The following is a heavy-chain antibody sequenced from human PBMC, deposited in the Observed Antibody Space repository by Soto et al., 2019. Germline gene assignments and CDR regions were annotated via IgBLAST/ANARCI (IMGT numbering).Heavy chain of an antibody. CDR1: GFTFSSYS. J-gene: IGHJ4*02. Sequence: PGGSLRLSCAASGFTFSSYSMNWVRQASGKGLEWVSSISTSSSYIYYADSVKGRFTISRDNAKNSLYLQMNSLRAEDTAVYYCARDPDRASIAAAGNFEYWGQGTLVTVSS. V-gene: IGHV3-21*01. CDR2: ISTSSSYI. CDR3: ARDPDRASIAAAGNFEY. D-gene: IGHD6-13*01.